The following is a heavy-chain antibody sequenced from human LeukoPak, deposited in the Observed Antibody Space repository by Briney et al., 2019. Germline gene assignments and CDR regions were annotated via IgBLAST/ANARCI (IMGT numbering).Heavy chain of an antibody. Sequence: KVSCKASGYTFTSYWIGWVRQMPGKGLEWMGIIYPGDSDTRYSPSFQGQVTISADKSISTAYLQWSSLKASDTAMYYCARHVGARRYNWFDPWGQGTLVTVSS. CDR2: IYPGDSDT. J-gene: IGHJ5*02. CDR3: ARHVGARRYNWFDP. D-gene: IGHD1-26*01. V-gene: IGHV5-51*01. CDR1: GYTFTSYW.